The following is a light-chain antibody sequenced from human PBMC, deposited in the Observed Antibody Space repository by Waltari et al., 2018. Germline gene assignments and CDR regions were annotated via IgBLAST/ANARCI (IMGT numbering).Light chain of an antibody. Sequence: SYVLTQPPSVSVAPGQTARITCGGDRIGSKSVHWYQQKPGQAPLLVVFDDSDRPAGISERFSGSISGPTATLTISRVEAGDEADYYCQVWESSVVFGGGTKLTVL. V-gene: IGLV3-21*02. J-gene: IGLJ2*01. CDR3: QVWESSVV. CDR1: RIGSKS. CDR2: DDS.